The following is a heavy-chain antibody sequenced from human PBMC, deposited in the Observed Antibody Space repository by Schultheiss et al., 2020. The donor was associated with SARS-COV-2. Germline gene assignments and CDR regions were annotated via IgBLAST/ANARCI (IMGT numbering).Heavy chain of an antibody. V-gene: IGHV4-61*01. CDR1: GGSVSSGSYY. Sequence: SETLSLTCTVSGGSVSSGSYYWSWIRQPPGKGLEWIGYIYYSGITNYNPSLKSRVTISVDTSKNQFSLKLSSVTAADTAVYYCARDNLNVPAVQNWFDPWGQGTLVTVSS. CDR2: IYYSGIT. CDR3: ARDNLNVPAVQNWFDP. J-gene: IGHJ5*02. D-gene: IGHD2-2*01.